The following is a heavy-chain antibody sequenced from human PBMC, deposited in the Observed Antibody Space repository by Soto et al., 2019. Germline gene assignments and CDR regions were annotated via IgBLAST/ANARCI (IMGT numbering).Heavy chain of an antibody. D-gene: IGHD3-22*01. J-gene: IGHJ3*01. CDR2: INPKSGLT. Sequence: ASVKVSCKASGYTFTDSTLHWVRQVPGPGLEYMGWINPKSGLTNCVRKFQGRATMTTDTSIGSAFMELTMLRSDDTAVYYCARSRGSGYYKNSFDVWGQGTMVTVSS. CDR1: GYTFTDST. CDR3: ARSRGSGYYKNSFDV. V-gene: IGHV1-2*02.